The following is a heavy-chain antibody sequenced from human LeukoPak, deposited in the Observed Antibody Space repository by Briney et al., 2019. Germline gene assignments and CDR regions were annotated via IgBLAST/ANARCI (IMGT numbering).Heavy chain of an antibody. J-gene: IGHJ4*02. CDR3: ARNWLGLLPFDY. CDR1: GYTFTSYD. CDR2: MNPNSGNT. D-gene: IGHD6-19*01. Sequence: ASVKVSCKASGYTFTSYDINWVRQATGQGLEWMGWMNPNSGNTGYAQKFQGRVTMTRDTSISTAYMELSRLRSDDTAVYYCARNWLGLLPFDYWGQGTLVTVSS. V-gene: IGHV1-8*01.